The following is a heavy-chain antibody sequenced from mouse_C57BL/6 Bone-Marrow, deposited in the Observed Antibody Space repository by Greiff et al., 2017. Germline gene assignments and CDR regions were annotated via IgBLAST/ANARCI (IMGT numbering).Heavy chain of an antibody. D-gene: IGHD1-1*01. CDR1: GFSLTSYA. J-gene: IGHJ1*03. V-gene: IGHV2-9-1*01. CDR3: AREGNYYGSSSWYFDV. Sequence: VMLVESGPGLVAPSQSLSITCTVSGFSLTSYAISWVRQPPGKGLEWLGVRWTGGGTNYNSALKSRLSISKDNSKSQVFLKMNRLQTDDTDRYYGAREGNYYGSSSWYFDVWGTGTTVTVSS. CDR2: RWTGGGT.